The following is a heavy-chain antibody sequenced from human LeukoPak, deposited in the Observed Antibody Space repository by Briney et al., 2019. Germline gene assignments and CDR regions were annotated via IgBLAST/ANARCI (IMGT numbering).Heavy chain of an antibody. V-gene: IGHV4-34*01. Sequence: PGGSLRLSCAASGFTFSSHTMSWVRQAPGKGLEWIGEINHSGSTNYNPSLKSRVTISVDTSKNQFSLKLSSVTAADTAVYYCARGPRYYDYVWGSYRPGPPLDYWGQGTLVTVSS. D-gene: IGHD3-16*02. J-gene: IGHJ4*02. CDR1: GFTFSSHT. CDR2: INHSGST. CDR3: ARGPRYYDYVWGSYRPGPPLDY.